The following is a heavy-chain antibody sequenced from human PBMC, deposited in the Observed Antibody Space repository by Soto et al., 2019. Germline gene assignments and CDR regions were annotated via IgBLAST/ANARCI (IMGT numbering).Heavy chain of an antibody. CDR2: ISYDGSYQ. CDR3: AKGGEVGGVLGDH. J-gene: IGHJ4*02. CDR1: GFAFNKFG. Sequence: QVQLVESGGGVVQPGTSLRLSCEASGFAFNKFGMHWVRQAPGKGLEWGAFISYDGSYQYYADSVQGRLTITRDNSMNTLNMQLNSLRREDTAVYYCAKGGEVGGVLGDHWGQGTLVTVSS. D-gene: IGHD1-26*01. V-gene: IGHV3-30*18.